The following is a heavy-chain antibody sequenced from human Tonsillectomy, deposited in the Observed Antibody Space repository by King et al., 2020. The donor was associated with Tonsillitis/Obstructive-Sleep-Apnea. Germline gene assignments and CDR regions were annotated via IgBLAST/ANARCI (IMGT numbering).Heavy chain of an antibody. Sequence: QLQESGPGLVKPSGILSLTCAVSGGSISSNDWWTWVRQPPGEGLEWIGEIYHSGSTNYNPSLKSRVTISVDKSNNQFSLKLNSVTAADTAVYYCARLGRFRNRYYYFYLDVWGKGTTVTVSS. D-gene: IGHD3-10*01. V-gene: IGHV4-4*02. CDR3: ARLGRFRNRYYYFYLDV. CDR1: GGSISSNDW. CDR2: IYHSGST. J-gene: IGHJ6*03.